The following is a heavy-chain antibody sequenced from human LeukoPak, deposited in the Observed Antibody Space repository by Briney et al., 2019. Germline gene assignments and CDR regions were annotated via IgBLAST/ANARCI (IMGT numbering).Heavy chain of an antibody. CDR3: AKVLSSSWGYFDY. CDR1: GFTFGSYG. D-gene: IGHD6-13*01. J-gene: IGHJ4*02. CDR2: IRYDGGIK. V-gene: IGHV3-30*02. Sequence: GGSLRPSCAASGFTFGSYGMHWVRQAPGKGLEWLAFIRYDGGIKYYADSVKGRFTISRDNSKNTLYLQMHSLRAEDTAIYYCAKVLSSSWGYFDYWGQGTLVTVSS.